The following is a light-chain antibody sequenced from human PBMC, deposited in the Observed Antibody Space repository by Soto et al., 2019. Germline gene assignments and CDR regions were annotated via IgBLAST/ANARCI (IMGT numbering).Light chain of an antibody. J-gene: IGLJ1*01. V-gene: IGLV2-14*01. CDR1: SSDVGDFNY. CDR3: TSYTSSNTDV. Sequence: QSVLTQPASVSGSPGRSITISCTGTSSDVGDFNYVSWYQQHPGKAPKLMIYEVSYRPSGVSNRFSGSRSGYTASLTISGLQAEDEADYYCTSYTSSNTDVFGTGTKLTVL. CDR2: EVS.